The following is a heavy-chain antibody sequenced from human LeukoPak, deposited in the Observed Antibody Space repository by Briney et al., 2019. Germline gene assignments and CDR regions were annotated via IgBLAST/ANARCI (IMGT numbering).Heavy chain of an antibody. Sequence: ASVKVSCKASGYTFTSYYMHWVRQAPGQGLEWMGIINPSGGSTSYAQKFQGRVTTTRDTSTSTVYMELSSLRSEDTAVYYCARDTAPYSSGWYDGEGIFDYWGQGTLVTVSS. CDR2: INPSGGST. V-gene: IGHV1-46*01. CDR3: ARDTAPYSSGWYDGEGIFDY. CDR1: GYTFTSYY. J-gene: IGHJ4*02. D-gene: IGHD6-19*01.